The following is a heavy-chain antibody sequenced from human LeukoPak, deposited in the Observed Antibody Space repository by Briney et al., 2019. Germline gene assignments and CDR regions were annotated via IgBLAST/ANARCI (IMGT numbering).Heavy chain of an antibody. CDR1: GGSISSYY. V-gene: IGHV4-59*01. D-gene: IGHD5-12*01. CDR3: AREKEATFDY. CDR2: IYYSGST. J-gene: IGHJ4*02. Sequence: SETLSLTCTVSGGSISSYYWSWIRQPPGKGLEWIGYIYYSGSTNYNPSLKSRVTISVDTSKNQFSLKLRSVTAADTAVYYCAREKEATFDYWGQGTLVTVSS.